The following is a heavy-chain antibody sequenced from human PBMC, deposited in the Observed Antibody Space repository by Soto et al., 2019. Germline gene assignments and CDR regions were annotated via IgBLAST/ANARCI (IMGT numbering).Heavy chain of an antibody. D-gene: IGHD3-22*01. CDR1: GGYFSGYY. J-gene: IGHJ4*02. Sequence: SETLSLTCAVYGGYFSGYYWSWIRQPPGKGLEWIGEINHSGSTNYNPSLKSRVTISVDTSKNQFSLKLSSVTAADTAVYYCARVGYYDSSGYYYFGYYFGYWGQGTLVTVSS. V-gene: IGHV4-34*01. CDR2: INHSGST. CDR3: ARVGYYDSSGYYYFGYYFGY.